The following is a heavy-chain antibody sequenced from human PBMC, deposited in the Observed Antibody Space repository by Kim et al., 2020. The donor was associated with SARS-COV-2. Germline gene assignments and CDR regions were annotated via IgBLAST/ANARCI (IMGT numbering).Heavy chain of an antibody. CDR2: IYYSGST. CDR3: ARHRSYGSGSHDAFDI. CDR1: GGSISSYY. D-gene: IGHD3-10*01. V-gene: IGHV4-59*08. J-gene: IGHJ3*02. Sequence: SETLSPTCTVSGGSISSYYWSWIRQPPGKGLEWIGYIYYSGSTNYNPSLKSRVTISVDTSKNQFSLKLSSVTAADTAVYYCARHRSYGSGSHDAFDIWGQGTMVTVSS.